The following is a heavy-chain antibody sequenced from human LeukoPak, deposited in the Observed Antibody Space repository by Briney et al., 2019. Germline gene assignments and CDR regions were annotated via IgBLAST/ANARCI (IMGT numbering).Heavy chain of an antibody. CDR2: IYWNDDK. D-gene: IGHD3-22*01. V-gene: IGHV2-5*01. J-gene: IGHJ4*02. Sequence: SGPTLVKPPQTLTLTCTFSGFSLRTRGVGVGWIRQPPGKALEWLSLIYWNDDKRYSPSLKSRLTITKDTSKNQVVLTMTNMDPVDTATYYCAHSPPYYDSSGQQSIFDYWGQGTLVTVSS. CDR1: GFSLRTRGVG. CDR3: AHSPPYYDSSGQQSIFDY.